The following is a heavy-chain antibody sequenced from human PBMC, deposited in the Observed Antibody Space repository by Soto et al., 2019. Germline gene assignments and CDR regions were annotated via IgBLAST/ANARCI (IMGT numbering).Heavy chain of an antibody. CDR2: IIPIFGTA. CDR3: ARALTMVRGVIYGAFDP. Sequence: VQLVQSGAEVKKPGSSVKVSCKASGGTFSSYAISWVRQAPGQGLEWMGGIIPIFGTANYAQKFQGRVTITADESTSTAYMELSSLRSEDTAVYYCARALTMVRGVIYGAFDPWGQGTLVTVSS. J-gene: IGHJ5*02. V-gene: IGHV1-69*01. CDR1: GGTFSSYA. D-gene: IGHD3-10*01.